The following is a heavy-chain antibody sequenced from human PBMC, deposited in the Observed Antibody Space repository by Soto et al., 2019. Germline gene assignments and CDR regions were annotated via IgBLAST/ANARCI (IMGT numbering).Heavy chain of an antibody. J-gene: IGHJ6*02. CDR2: IYPGDSDT. CDR1: GYTFTDYW. V-gene: IGHV5-51*01. D-gene: IGHD3-16*01. CDR3: ARHMSNFRYYYSAMVV. Sequence: PGESLKISCKGSGYTFTDYWIGWVRQLPGKGLEWMGIIYPGDSDTRYSPSFQGHVTITVDKSTNTAYLQWNTLRASDTAMYYCARHMSNFRYYYSAMVVWGPGTTVTVSS.